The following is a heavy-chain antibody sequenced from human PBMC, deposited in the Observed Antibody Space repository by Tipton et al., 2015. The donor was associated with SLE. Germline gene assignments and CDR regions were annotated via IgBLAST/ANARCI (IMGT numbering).Heavy chain of an antibody. CDR3: AYPGDLDAFEI. J-gene: IGHJ3*02. Sequence: TLSLTCAVYGGSFSGYYWSWIRQPPGKELEWIGEINHSGSTNYNPSLKSRVTISVDTSKKQFSLKLSSVTAADTAVYYCAYPGDLDAFEIWGQGTMVTVSS. V-gene: IGHV4-34*01. CDR2: INHSGST. CDR1: GGSFSGYY. D-gene: IGHD7-27*01.